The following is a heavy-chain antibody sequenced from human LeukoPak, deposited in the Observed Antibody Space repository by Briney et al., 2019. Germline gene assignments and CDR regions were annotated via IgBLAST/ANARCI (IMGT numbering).Heavy chain of an antibody. V-gene: IGHV3-23*01. CDR2: ISGSGGST. J-gene: IGHJ5*02. Sequence: PGGSLRLSWAASGFTFSSYAMSWVRQAPGKGLEWVSAISGSGGSTYYADSAKGRFTISRDNSKNTLYLQMNSLRAEDTAVYYCAKDLIAAASPGWFDPWGQGTLVTVSS. CDR1: GFTFSSYA. D-gene: IGHD6-13*01. CDR3: AKDLIAAASPGWFDP.